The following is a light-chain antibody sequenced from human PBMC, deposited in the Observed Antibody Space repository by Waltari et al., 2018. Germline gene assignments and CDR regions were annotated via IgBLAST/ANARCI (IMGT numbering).Light chain of an antibody. CDR2: EVS. CDR3: SSYAGGNDVG. CDR1: STDVGVYNY. J-gene: IGLJ2*01. Sequence: QSALTQPPSASGSPGQSVTISCTGTSTDVGVYNYVSWYQQFPGKAPKLIVYEVSKRPSGFPDRFSVSKSGNTASLTVSGLQAEDEGYYYCSSYAGGNDVGFGGGTKLTVL. V-gene: IGLV2-8*01.